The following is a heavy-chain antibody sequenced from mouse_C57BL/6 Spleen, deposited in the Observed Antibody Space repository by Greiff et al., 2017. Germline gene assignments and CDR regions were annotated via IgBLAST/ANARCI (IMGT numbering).Heavy chain of an antibody. V-gene: IGHV1-59*01. D-gene: IGHD1-1*01. J-gene: IGHJ4*01. CDR1: GYTFTSYW. CDR3: ARDGSSLDAMDY. Sequence: QVQLQQPGAELVRPGTSVKLSCKASGYTFTSYWMHWVKQRPGQGLEWIGVIDPSDSYTNYNQKFKGKATLTVDTSSSKAYMQLSSLTSEDSAVYYCARDGSSLDAMDYWGQGTSVTVSS. CDR2: IDPSDSYT.